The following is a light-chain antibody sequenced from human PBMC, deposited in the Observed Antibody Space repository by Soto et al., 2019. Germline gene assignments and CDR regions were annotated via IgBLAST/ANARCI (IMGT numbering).Light chain of an antibody. CDR1: QRISTY. CDR3: QHGDSIPPST. V-gene: IGKV1-39*01. CDR2: AAS. Sequence: DIQMTQSPSSLSASVGDRVTITCRANQRISTYLNWYQQKPGKAPKLLIYAASNLQSGVSSRFSGSGSGTAFTLTLSSLQTAYFATYYCQHGDSIPPSTFGQGTKLEIK. J-gene: IGKJ2*01.